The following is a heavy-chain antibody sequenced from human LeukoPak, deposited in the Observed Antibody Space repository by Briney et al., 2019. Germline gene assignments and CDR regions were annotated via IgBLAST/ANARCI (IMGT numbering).Heavy chain of an antibody. Sequence: SETLSLTCAVYGGSFSGYYWSWIRQPPGKGLEWIGEINDSGGTNYNPSLKSRFSISVDTPKNQFSLKLSSVTAADTAIYYCARGPRGAKSSGWYLLGFDYWGQGTLVTVSS. J-gene: IGHJ4*02. D-gene: IGHD6-19*01. CDR3: ARGPRGAKSSGWYLLGFDY. V-gene: IGHV4-34*01. CDR2: INDSGGT. CDR1: GGSFSGYY.